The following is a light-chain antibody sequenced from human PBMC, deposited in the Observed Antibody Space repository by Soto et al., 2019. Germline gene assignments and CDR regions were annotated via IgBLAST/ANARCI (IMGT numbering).Light chain of an antibody. V-gene: IGKV3-15*01. CDR3: QQYYNWPRT. Sequence: EIVMTQSPATLSVSPGERATLSCRASENIYTNLAWYQQKPGQAPRLLFYGASTRATGLPARFSGTGSGTELTITINSLQAEDSEVYYCQQYYNWPRTFGQGTRLEIK. CDR2: GAS. J-gene: IGKJ5*01. CDR1: ENIYTN.